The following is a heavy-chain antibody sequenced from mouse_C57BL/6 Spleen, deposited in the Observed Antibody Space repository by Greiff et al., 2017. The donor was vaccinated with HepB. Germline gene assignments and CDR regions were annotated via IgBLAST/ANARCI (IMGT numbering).Heavy chain of an antibody. CDR1: GYTFTDYN. CDR2: INPNNGGT. CDR3: ARDWDLRGYFDY. D-gene: IGHD4-1*01. V-gene: IGHV1-22*01. J-gene: IGHJ2*01. Sequence: VQLQQSGPELVKPGASVKMSCKASGYTFTDYNMHWVKQSHGKSLEWIGYINPNNGGTSYNQKFKGKATLTVNKSSSTAYMELRSLTSEDSAVYYCARDWDLRGYFDYWGQGTTLTVSS.